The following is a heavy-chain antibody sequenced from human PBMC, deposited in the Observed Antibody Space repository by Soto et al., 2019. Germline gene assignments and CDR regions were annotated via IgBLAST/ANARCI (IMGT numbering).Heavy chain of an antibody. J-gene: IGHJ4*02. CDR1: GFTFTSSA. CDR2: IVVGSGNT. Sequence: SVKVSCKASGFTFTSSAVQWVRQARGQRLEWIGWIVVGSGNTNYAQKFQERVTITRDMSTSTAYMELSSLRSEDTAVYYCAARYSSSWGYFDYWGQGTLVTVSS. CDR3: AARYSSSWGYFDY. D-gene: IGHD6-13*01. V-gene: IGHV1-58*01.